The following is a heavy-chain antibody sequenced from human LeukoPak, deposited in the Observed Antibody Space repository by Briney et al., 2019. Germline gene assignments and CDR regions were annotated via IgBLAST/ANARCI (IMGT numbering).Heavy chain of an antibody. CDR3: ARDRSSTYFDY. D-gene: IGHD2-2*01. CDR1: GFKFSNFG. Sequence: GGSLRLSCAAPGFKFSNFGMHWVRQAPGKGLEWVAVIWYDGSNKYYADSVKGRFTISRDNSKNTLYLQMNSLRAEDTAVYYCARDRSSTYFDYWAQGTPVTVSS. CDR2: IWYDGSNK. V-gene: IGHV3-33*01. J-gene: IGHJ4*02.